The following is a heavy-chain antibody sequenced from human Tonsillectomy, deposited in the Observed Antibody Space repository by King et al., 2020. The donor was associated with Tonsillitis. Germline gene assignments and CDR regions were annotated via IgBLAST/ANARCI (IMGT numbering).Heavy chain of an antibody. J-gene: IGHJ4*02. Sequence: QLVQSGGGVVQPGRSLRLSCAASGFTFSSYAMHWVRQAPGKGLEWVAVISYDGSNKYYADSVKSRFTISRDNSKNTLYLQMNSLRAEDTAVYYCARVTVVTPDYWGQGTLVTVSS. CDR2: ISYDGSNK. V-gene: IGHV3-30-3*01. CDR1: GFTFSSYA. D-gene: IGHD4-23*01. CDR3: ARVTVVTPDY.